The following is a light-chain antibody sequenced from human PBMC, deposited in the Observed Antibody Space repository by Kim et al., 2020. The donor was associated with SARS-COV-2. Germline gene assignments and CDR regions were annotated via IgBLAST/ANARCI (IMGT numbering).Light chain of an antibody. CDR2: QDT. V-gene: IGLV3-1*01. Sequence: PEQTASITCSGDKLGTKYVCWYQQKPGQSPVLVIYQDTKRPSGIPERFSGSNSGNTATLTISGTQAMDEADYYCQAWDSSTHVVFGGGTQLTVL. CDR1: KLGTKY. J-gene: IGLJ2*01. CDR3: QAWDSSTHVV.